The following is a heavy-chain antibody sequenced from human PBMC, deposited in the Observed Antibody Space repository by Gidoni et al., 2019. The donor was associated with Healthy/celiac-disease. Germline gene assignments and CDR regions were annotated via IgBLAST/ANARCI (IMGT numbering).Heavy chain of an antibody. V-gene: IGHV1-69*12. J-gene: IGHJ4*02. CDR1: GGTFSNYG. CDR2: VVSIFGTV. CDR3: ARKSMVGARAQGFFDF. Sequence: QVQLVQSGAEVRKPGSSVKVSCKASGGTFSNYGISWVRQAPGQGLEWMGDVVSIFGTVNYAQKVQGGRVTITADESTSTAYVELSSLTSEDTALYYCARKSMVGARAQGFFDFWGQGTLVTVSS. D-gene: IGHD3-10*01.